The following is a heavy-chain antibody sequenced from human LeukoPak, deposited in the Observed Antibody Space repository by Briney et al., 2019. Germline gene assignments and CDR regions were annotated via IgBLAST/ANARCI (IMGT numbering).Heavy chain of an antibody. CDR3: ARDRTYGSGSYSKNPQVDY. CDR2: INSDGSST. J-gene: IGHJ4*02. Sequence: GGSLRLSCAASGFTFNTYAMHWVRQAPGKGLVWVSRINSDGSSTSYADSVKGRFTISRDNAKNTLYLQMNSLRAEDTAVYYCARDRTYGSGSYSKNPQVDYWGQGTLVTVSS. D-gene: IGHD3-10*01. CDR1: GFTFNTYA. V-gene: IGHV3-74*01.